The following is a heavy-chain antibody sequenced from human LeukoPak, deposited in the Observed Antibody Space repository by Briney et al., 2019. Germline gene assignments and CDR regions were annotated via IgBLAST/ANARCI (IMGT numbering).Heavy chain of an antibody. D-gene: IGHD1-26*01. CDR2: MNPNSGNT. CDR3: ARDGEGRSWFDP. Sequence: ASVKVSCKASGYTFTSYDINWVRQATGQGLEWMGWMNPNSGNTGYAQKFQGRVTITRNTSISTAYMELSSLRSDDTAVYYCARDGEGRSWFDPWGQGTLVTVSS. J-gene: IGHJ5*02. V-gene: IGHV1-8*03. CDR1: GYTFTSYD.